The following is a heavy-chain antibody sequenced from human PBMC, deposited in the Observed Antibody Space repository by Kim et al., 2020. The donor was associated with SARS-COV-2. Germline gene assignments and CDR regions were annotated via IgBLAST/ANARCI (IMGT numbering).Heavy chain of an antibody. CDR3: AKGDDYVWGSYRSLNY. J-gene: IGHJ4*02. D-gene: IGHD3-16*02. V-gene: IGHV3-23*01. Sequence: DSVKGRFTISRDNSKNTLYLQMNSLRAEDTAVYYCAKGDDYVWGSYRSLNYWGQGTLVTVSS.